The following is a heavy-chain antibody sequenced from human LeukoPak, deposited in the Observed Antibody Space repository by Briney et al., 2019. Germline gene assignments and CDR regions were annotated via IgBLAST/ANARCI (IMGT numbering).Heavy chain of an antibody. CDR1: GFTFSSYA. V-gene: IGHV3-23*01. J-gene: IGHJ4*02. CDR3: AKDVWTYYDFWSGYLTTAFDY. Sequence: GGSLRLSCAASGFTFSSYAMSWVRQAPGKGLEWVSAIGGSGGSTYYADSVKGRFTISRDNSKNTLYLQMNSLRAEDTAVYYCAKDVWTYYDFWSGYLTTAFDYWGQGTLVTVSS. D-gene: IGHD3-3*01. CDR2: IGGSGGST.